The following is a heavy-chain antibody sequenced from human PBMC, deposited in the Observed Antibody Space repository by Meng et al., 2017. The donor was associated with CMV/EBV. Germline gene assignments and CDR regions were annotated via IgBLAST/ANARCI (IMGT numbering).Heavy chain of an antibody. CDR3: ARGGYGSGVPYGMDV. J-gene: IGHJ6*02. CDR1: GYTFTSYD. V-gene: IGHV1-8*03. CDR2: MNPNSGNT. Sequence: ASVKVSCKASGYTFTSYDINWVRQATGQGLEWMGWMNPNSGNTGYAQKFQGRVTITSNTSISTAYMELSSLRSEDTAVYYCARGGYGSGVPYGMDVCRHGPTVPFSS. D-gene: IGHD3-10*01.